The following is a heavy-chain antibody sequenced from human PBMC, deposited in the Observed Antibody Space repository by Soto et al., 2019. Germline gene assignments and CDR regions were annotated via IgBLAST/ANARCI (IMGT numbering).Heavy chain of an antibody. V-gene: IGHV1-18*04. Sequence: QVQLVQSGAEVKKPGASVKVSCKASGYTFTSYGISWVRQAPGQGLEWMGWISAYNGNTNYAQKLQGRVTMTTDTSTSTAYMELRSLRSDDTAVYYCARARPGSSLRYFDWPTHLDYWGQGTLVTVSS. J-gene: IGHJ4*02. CDR2: ISAYNGNT. CDR1: GYTFTSYG. D-gene: IGHD3-9*01. CDR3: ARARPGSSLRYFDWPTHLDY.